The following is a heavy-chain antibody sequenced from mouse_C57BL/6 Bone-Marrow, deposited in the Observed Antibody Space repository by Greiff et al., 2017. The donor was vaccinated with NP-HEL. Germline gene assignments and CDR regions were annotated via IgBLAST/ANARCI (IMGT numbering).Heavy chain of an antibody. V-gene: IGHV1-26*01. Sequence: VQLQQSGPELVKPGASVKISCKASGYTFTDYYMNWVKQSHGKSLEWIGDINPNTGGTSYNQKFKGKATLTVDKSSSTAYMELRSLTSEDSAVYYCARFGYYGSSSYWYFDVWGTGTTVTVSS. CDR3: ARFGYYGSSSYWYFDV. CDR1: GYTFTDYY. D-gene: IGHD1-1*01. CDR2: INPNTGGT. J-gene: IGHJ1*03.